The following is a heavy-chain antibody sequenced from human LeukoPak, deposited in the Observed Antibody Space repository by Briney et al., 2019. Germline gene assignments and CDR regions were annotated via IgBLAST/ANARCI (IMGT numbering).Heavy chain of an antibody. CDR2: INPNSGGT. Sequence: ASVKVSCKASGYTFTGYYMHWVRQAPGQGLEWMGWINPNSGGTNYAQKFQGRVTMTRDTSISTAYMELSRLRSDDTAVYYCARHDSSGYSILDYWGQGTLVTVSS. J-gene: IGHJ4*02. CDR3: ARHDSSGYSILDY. D-gene: IGHD3-22*01. V-gene: IGHV1-2*02. CDR1: GYTFTGYY.